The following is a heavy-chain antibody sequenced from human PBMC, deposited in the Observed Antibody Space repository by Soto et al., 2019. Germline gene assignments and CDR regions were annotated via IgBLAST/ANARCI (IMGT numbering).Heavy chain of an antibody. V-gene: IGHV4-59*08. J-gene: IGHJ4*02. CDR2: IYYSGST. D-gene: IGHD3-10*01. CDR1: GGSISSYY. CDR3: ARHNYGSGSTYFDY. Sequence: SETMSLTWTVAGGSISSYYLSWIRQPPGKGLEWIGYIYYSGSTNYNPSLKSRVTIPVDTSKNQFSLKLNSMTAADTAVYYCARHNYGSGSTYFDYWGQGTLVTVSS.